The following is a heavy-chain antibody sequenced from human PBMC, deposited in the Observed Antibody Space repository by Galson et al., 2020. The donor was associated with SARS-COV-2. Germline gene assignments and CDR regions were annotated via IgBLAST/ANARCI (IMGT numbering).Heavy chain of an antibody. J-gene: IGHJ5*02. V-gene: IGHV3-23*01. CDR2: ISGSGGST. CDR1: GITFSSYA. Sequence: GESLKISCAASGITFSSYAMSWVRQAPGKGLEWVSGISGSGGSTYYTDSVKGRFTISRDNSKNTLDLQMNSLRAEDTAVYYCTKSSRSSINCCSWFDPWGQGTLVTVSS. CDR3: TKSSRSSINCCSWFDP. D-gene: IGHD2-2*01.